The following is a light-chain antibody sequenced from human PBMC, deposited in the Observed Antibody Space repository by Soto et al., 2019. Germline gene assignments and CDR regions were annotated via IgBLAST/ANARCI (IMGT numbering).Light chain of an antibody. CDR2: WAS. CDR3: QQYYSTPTWT. CDR1: QSVLYSSNNKDY. V-gene: IGKV4-1*01. Sequence: DIVMTQSPDSLAVSLGERATINCKSSQSVLYSSNNKDYLAWYQQKPGQPPKLLIYWASTRESVVPDRFSGSGSWTDFTLTISSLQAEDVAVYYCQQYYSTPTWTFGQGTKVEIK. J-gene: IGKJ1*01.